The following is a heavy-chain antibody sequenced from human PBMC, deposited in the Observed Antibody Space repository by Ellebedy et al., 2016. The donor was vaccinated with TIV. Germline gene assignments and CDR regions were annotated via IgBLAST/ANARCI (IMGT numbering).Heavy chain of an antibody. CDR1: GFPFSTYV. Sequence: GESLKISCAASGFPFSTYVMHWVRQAPGKGLEWVAVIWSDGSSKYYADSVKGRFTISGDGSKNTVYLQMTSLRADDTAVYYCARGGYCSSTSCAPADAFDVWGPGTEVTISS. V-gene: IGHV3-33*01. CDR3: ARGGYCSSTSCAPADAFDV. CDR2: IWSDGSSK. J-gene: IGHJ3*01. D-gene: IGHD2-2*01.